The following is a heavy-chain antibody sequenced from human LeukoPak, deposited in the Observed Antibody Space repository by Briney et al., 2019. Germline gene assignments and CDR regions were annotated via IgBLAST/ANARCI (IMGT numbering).Heavy chain of an antibody. D-gene: IGHD4-17*01. CDR3: TRGSYGDYEY. V-gene: IGHV3-23*01. J-gene: IGHJ4*02. Sequence: GGSLRLSCAASGFTFSSFAMSWVRQAPGKGLEWVSDISGNGASSYYADSVKGRFTISRDNAQNSLYLQMNSLRAEDTAVYYCTRGSYGDYEYWGQGTLVTVSS. CDR2: ISGNGASS. CDR1: GFTFSSFA.